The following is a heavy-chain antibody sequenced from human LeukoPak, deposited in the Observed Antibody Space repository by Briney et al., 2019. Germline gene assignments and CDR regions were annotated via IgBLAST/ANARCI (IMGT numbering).Heavy chain of an antibody. J-gene: IGHJ5*02. CDR2: INPSSGGT. V-gene: IGHV1-2*06. Sequence: ASVKVSCKASGYTFPKYYMFWVRQAPGQGLEWMGRINPSSGGTDYAQKFQGRVTMTRDTSISKAYMELSRLRSDDTAVYYCARGYCSGGSCYSVENWFDPWGQGTLVTVSS. CDR3: ARGYCSGGSCYSVENWFDP. CDR1: GYTFPKYY. D-gene: IGHD2-15*01.